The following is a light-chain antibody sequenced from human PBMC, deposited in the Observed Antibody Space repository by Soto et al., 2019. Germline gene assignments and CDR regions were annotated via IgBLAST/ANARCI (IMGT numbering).Light chain of an antibody. J-gene: IGLJ2*01. Sequence: SYELTQPPSVSVAPGQTARITCGGSDIEDKSVHWYQQKPGQAPVLVVYDDSDRPSGIPERFSGSNSGNTATLTISRVEAGDEADYYCQVWDSSSDHVVFGGGTKVTVL. CDR3: QVWDSSSDHVV. CDR2: DDS. CDR1: DIEDKS. V-gene: IGLV3-21*02.